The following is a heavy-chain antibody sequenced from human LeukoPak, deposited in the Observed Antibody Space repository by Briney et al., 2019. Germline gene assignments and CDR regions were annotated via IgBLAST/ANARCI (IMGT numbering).Heavy chain of an antibody. V-gene: IGHV4-34*01. CDR1: GGSFSGYY. CDR3: VRGQVDTAMVIGYYFDY. D-gene: IGHD5-18*01. J-gene: IGHJ4*02. Sequence: RSETLSLTCAVYGGSFSGYYWSWIRQPPGKGLEWIGEINHSGSTNYNPSLKSRVTISVDTSKNQFSLKLSSVTAADTAVYYCVRGQVDTAMVIGYYFDYWGQGTLVTVSS. CDR2: INHSGST.